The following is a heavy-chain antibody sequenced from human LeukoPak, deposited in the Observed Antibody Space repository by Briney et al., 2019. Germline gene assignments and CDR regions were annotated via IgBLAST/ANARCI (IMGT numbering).Heavy chain of an antibody. CDR3: ARPFELGATDAFDI. CDR2: IYAGDSET. Sequence: GESPKISCKGSGYTFNIYWIGWVRQMPGKGLEWMGIIYAGDSETRCSPSFQGQVTISADKSISTAYLQWSSLKASDTAMYYCARPFELGATDAFDIWGQGTMVTVSS. CDR1: GYTFNIYW. J-gene: IGHJ3*02. V-gene: IGHV5-51*01. D-gene: IGHD1-26*01.